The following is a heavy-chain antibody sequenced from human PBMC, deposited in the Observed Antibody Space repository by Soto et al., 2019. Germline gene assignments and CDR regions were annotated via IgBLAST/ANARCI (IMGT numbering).Heavy chain of an antibody. CDR3: ARCALPFASYYYMDV. CDR1: GGSVSSYY. V-gene: IGHV4-59*02. J-gene: IGHJ6*03. CDR2: IYYSGST. Sequence: SETLSLTCTVSGGSVSSYYWSWIRQPPGKGLEWIGYIYYSGSTNYNPSLRGRVTISVDTSKNQFSLKLTSVTAADTAVYYCARCALPFASYYYMDVWGKGTTVTVSS. D-gene: IGHD3-16*01.